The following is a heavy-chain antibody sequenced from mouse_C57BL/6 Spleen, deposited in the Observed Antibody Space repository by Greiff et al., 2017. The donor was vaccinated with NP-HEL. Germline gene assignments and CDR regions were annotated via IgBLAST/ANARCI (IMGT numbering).Heavy chain of an antibody. J-gene: IGHJ4*01. D-gene: IGHD1-1*01. CDR3: ARRGKLLLREGAMDY. CDR1: GYTFTSYW. Sequence: QVQLQQPGAELVKPGASVKMSCKASGYTFTSYWITWVKQRPGQGLEWIGDIYPGSGSTNYNEKFKSKATLTADTSSSTAYMQLSSLTSEDSAVYYCARRGKLLLREGAMDYWGQGTSVTVSS. V-gene: IGHV1-55*01. CDR2: IYPGSGST.